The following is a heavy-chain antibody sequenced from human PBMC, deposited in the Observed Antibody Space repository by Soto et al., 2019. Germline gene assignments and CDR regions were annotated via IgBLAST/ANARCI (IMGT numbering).Heavy chain of an antibody. J-gene: IGHJ6*02. D-gene: IGHD2-15*01. V-gene: IGHV3-30*03. CDR1: GFTFSSYG. Sequence: PGGSLRLSCAASGFTFSSYGMHWVRQAPGKGLEWVAVISYDGSNKYYADSVKGRFTISRDNSKNTLYLQMNSLRAEDTAVYYCARLPHYYYYGMDVWGQGTTVTVSS. CDR2: ISYDGSNK. CDR3: ARLPHYYYYGMDV.